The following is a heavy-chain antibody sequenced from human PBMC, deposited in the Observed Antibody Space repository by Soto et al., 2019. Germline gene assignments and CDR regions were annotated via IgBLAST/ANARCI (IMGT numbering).Heavy chain of an antibody. Sequence: QLQLQESGPGLVKPSETLSLTCTVSGGSISSSSYYWGWIRQPPGKGLKWIGSIYYSGSTYYNPSLKSRVTISVDTSKNQFSLKLSSVTAADTAVYYCASLERLVVVAATYDAFDIWGQGSMVTVSS. CDR1: GGSISSSSYY. V-gene: IGHV4-39*01. D-gene: IGHD2-15*01. CDR3: ASLERLVVVAATYDAFDI. J-gene: IGHJ3*02. CDR2: IYYSGST.